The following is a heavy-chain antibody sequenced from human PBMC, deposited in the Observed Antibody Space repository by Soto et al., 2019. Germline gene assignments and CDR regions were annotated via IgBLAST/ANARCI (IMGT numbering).Heavy chain of an antibody. Sequence: QVQLQQWGAGLLKPSETLSLTCAVYGGSFSGYYWSWIRQPPGKGLEWIGEINHSGSTNYNPSLKSRVTIAVDTSRNQFSLKLSYVTDADTAVYYCARGGITMVRGPYRRHRDWFDPWGQGTLVTVSS. CDR2: INHSGST. D-gene: IGHD3-10*01. CDR1: GGSFSGYY. J-gene: IGHJ5*02. CDR3: ARGGITMVRGPYRRHRDWFDP. V-gene: IGHV4-34*01.